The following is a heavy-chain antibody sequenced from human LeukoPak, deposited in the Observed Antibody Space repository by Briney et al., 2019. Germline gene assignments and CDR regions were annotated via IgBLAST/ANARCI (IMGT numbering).Heavy chain of an antibody. D-gene: IGHD3-22*01. V-gene: IGHV3-20*04. CDR1: GFTFDDYG. CDR2: INWNGRST. CDR3: AKGGPYYDSSGLLDY. J-gene: IGHJ4*02. Sequence: GGSLRLSCAASGFTFDDYGMSWVRQVPGKGLEWVSGINWNGRSTAYADSVKGRFTISRDNSKNTLYLQMNSLRAEDTAVYYCAKGGPYYDSSGLLDYWGQGTLVTVSS.